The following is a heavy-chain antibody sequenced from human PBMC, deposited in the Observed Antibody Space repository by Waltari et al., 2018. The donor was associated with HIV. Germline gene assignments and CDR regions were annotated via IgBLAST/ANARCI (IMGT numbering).Heavy chain of an antibody. D-gene: IGHD3-22*01. CDR3: ARGDFGDSSGYYYDSDWYFDL. Sequence: QVTLKESGPVLVKLTETLTLRCTVSGSSLSNARMGVSWNRQPPGKALEWLAHIFSNDEKSYSTSLKSRLTISKDTSKSQVVLTMTNMDPVDTATYYCARGDFGDSSGYYYDSDWYFDLWGRGTLVTVSS. V-gene: IGHV2-26*01. CDR1: GSSLSNARMG. J-gene: IGHJ2*01. CDR2: IFSNDEK.